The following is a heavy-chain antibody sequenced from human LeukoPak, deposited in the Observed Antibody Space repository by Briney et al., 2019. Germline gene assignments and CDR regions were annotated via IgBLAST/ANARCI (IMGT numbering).Heavy chain of an antibody. D-gene: IGHD3-22*01. CDR3: ARDYYDSSGYLDY. Sequence: GGSLRLSCAASGFTFSSYAMHWVRQASGKGLEWVAVISYDGSNKYYADSVKGRFTISRDNSKNTLYLQMNSLRAEDTAVYYCARDYYDSSGYLDYWGQGTLVTVSS. CDR1: GFTFSSYA. CDR2: ISYDGSNK. V-gene: IGHV3-30*04. J-gene: IGHJ4*02.